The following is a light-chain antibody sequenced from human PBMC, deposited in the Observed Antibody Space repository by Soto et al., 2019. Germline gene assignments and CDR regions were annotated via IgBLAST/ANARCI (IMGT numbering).Light chain of an antibody. Sequence: EIVLTQSPATLSLSPGERATLSCRASQSVSSYLAWSQQTPGQAPRLLIYGASTRATGIPARFSGGGSGTDFTLTINRLEPEDCAVYYCQQYGGSPRTFGQGTKVDIK. CDR3: QQYGGSPRT. V-gene: IGKV3-20*01. CDR2: GAS. J-gene: IGKJ1*01. CDR1: QSVSSY.